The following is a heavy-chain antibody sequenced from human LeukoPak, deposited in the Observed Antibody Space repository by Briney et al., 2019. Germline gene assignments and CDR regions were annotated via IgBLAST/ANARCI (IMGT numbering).Heavy chain of an antibody. D-gene: IGHD3-10*01. V-gene: IGHV3-7*01. Sequence: GGSLRLSCAGAGFSITDHHMDWVRQAPGKGLEWVANIKQDGSEKYYVDSVKGRFTISRDNAKNSLYLQMNSLRAEDTAVYYCARERGSKCFDYWGQGTLVTVSS. CDR2: IKQDGSEK. CDR1: GFSITDHH. CDR3: ARERGSKCFDY. J-gene: IGHJ4*02.